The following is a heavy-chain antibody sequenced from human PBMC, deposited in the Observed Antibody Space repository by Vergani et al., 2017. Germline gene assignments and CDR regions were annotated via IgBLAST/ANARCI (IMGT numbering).Heavy chain of an antibody. V-gene: IGHV4-39*01. Sequence: QMQLQESGPGLVKASETLSLTCTVSGDSIISRSYYWGWIRQPPGKGLEWIGRIYNSGNGDSSSSLKSRVTISADTSKNQFSLRLTSVTAADTAVYYRASGKYYSDSTSHFRGRYFDVWGRGTLVTVPS. D-gene: IGHD3-16*01. CDR1: GDSIISRSYY. CDR2: IYNSGNG. CDR3: ASGKYYSDSTSHFRGRYFDV. J-gene: IGHJ2*01.